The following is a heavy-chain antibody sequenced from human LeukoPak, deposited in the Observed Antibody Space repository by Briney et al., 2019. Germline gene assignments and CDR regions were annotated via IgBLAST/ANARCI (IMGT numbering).Heavy chain of an antibody. CDR3: ANSRKGSPGAFDI. D-gene: IGHD3-10*01. Sequence: SVKVSCKASGGTFSSYAISWVRQAPGQGLEWMGGIIPIFGTANYAQKFQGRVTITADESTSTAYMELSSLRSEDTAVYYCANSRKGSPGAFDIWGQGTMVTVSS. J-gene: IGHJ3*02. CDR2: IIPIFGTA. CDR1: GGTFSSYA. V-gene: IGHV1-69*13.